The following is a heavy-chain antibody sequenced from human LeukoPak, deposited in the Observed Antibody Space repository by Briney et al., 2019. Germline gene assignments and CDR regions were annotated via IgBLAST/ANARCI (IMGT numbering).Heavy chain of an antibody. D-gene: IGHD4-23*01. CDR2: ISSSGSTI. J-gene: IGHJ4*02. Sequence: GGSLRLACAASGFTFSSYEMNWVSQAPGKGLEWVSYISSSGSTIVYADSVKGRFTISRDNAKNSLYLQMNSLRAEDTAVYYCAREDGGNYFDYWGQGTLVTVSS. CDR1: GFTFSSYE. V-gene: IGHV3-48*03. CDR3: AREDGGNYFDY.